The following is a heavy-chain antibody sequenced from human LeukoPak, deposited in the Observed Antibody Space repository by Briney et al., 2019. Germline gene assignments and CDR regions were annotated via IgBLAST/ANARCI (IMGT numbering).Heavy chain of an antibody. V-gene: IGHV1-69*13. CDR2: IIPIFGTA. Sequence: SVKVSCKASGGAFSSYAIRWVREAPGQGLEWMGGIIPIFGTANYAQKFQGRVTITADESTSTAYMELSSLRSEDTAVYYCASIIGAAAGTNYYYMDVWGKGTTVTVSS. D-gene: IGHD6-13*01. CDR1: GGAFSSYA. CDR3: ASIIGAAAGTNYYYMDV. J-gene: IGHJ6*03.